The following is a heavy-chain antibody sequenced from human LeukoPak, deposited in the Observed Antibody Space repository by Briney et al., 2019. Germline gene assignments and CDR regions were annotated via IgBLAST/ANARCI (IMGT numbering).Heavy chain of an antibody. V-gene: IGHV4-59*01. D-gene: IGHD3-9*01. CDR2: VYYSGTT. J-gene: IGHJ4*02. CDR1: GGSMSNYY. Sequence: SETLSLTCTVSGGSMSNYYWNWIRQPPGKGLEWIGYVYYSGTTNYNPSLKSRVSMSVDTSKNQFSLKLSSVTAADTAVYYCASADILTGSVAYWGQGTLVTVSS. CDR3: ASADILTGSVAY.